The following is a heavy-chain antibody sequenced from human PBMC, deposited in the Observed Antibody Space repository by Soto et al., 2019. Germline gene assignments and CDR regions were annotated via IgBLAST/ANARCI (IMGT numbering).Heavy chain of an antibody. Sequence: GGSLRLSCAASGFTVSSNYMSRVRQAPGKGLEWLSVIYRGGSTYYAGSVKGRFTISRDKSKNTLYLQMNSLRAEDTAVYYCARTDPYSSGYQIDYWGQGTLVTVSS. V-gene: IGHV3-53*01. CDR1: GFTVSSNY. D-gene: IGHD3-22*01. CDR2: IYRGGST. J-gene: IGHJ4*02. CDR3: ARTDPYSSGYQIDY.